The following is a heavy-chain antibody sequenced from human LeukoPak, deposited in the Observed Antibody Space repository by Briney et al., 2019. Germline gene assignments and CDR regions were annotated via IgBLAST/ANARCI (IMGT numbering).Heavy chain of an antibody. Sequence: GGSLRLSCAASGFTFSSFGMHWVRQAPGKGLEWVAVISYDGSYKNYVDSVKGRFTISRDISKNTLYLQMDSLRAEDTAVYYCAKRLGYYDSSEGYFDQWGQGTLVTVSS. CDR3: AKRLGYYDSSEGYFDQ. CDR1: GFTFSSFG. V-gene: IGHV3-30*18. J-gene: IGHJ4*02. D-gene: IGHD3-22*01. CDR2: ISYDGSYK.